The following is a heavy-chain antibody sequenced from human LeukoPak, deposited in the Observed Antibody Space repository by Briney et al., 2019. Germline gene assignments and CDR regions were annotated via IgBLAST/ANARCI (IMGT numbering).Heavy chain of an antibody. CDR3: ARGSGYSNYFDY. Sequence: SETLSLTCTVSGGSVSSGSYYWSWIRQPPGKGLEWIGYIYYSGSTNYNPSLKSRVTISVDTSKNQFSLKLSSVTAADTAVYYCARGSGYSNYFDYWGQGTLVTVSS. J-gene: IGHJ4*02. CDR1: GGSVSSGSYY. D-gene: IGHD3-22*01. CDR2: IYYSGST. V-gene: IGHV4-61*01.